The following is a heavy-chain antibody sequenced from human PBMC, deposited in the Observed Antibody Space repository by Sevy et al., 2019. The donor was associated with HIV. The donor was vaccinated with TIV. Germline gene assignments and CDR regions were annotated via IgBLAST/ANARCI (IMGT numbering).Heavy chain of an antibody. D-gene: IGHD2-2*02. CDR2: IKQDGSEK. J-gene: IGHJ3*02. CDR3: ATLQVVPAAIGRRDNAFDI. Sequence: GGSLRLSCAASGFTFSSYWMSWVRQAPGKGLEWVANIKQDGSEKYYVDSVKGRFTISRDNAKNSLYLQMNSLRAEDTAVYYCATLQVVPAAIGRRDNAFDIWGQGTMVTVSS. CDR1: GFTFSSYW. V-gene: IGHV3-7*01.